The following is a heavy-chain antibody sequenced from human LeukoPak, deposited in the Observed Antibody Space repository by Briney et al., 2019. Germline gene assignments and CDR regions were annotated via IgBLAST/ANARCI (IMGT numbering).Heavy chain of an antibody. J-gene: IGHJ4*02. V-gene: IGHV3-21*01. CDR1: GFSFSPYA. Sequence: GSLRLSCAASGFSFSPYAMNWVRQAPGKGLEWVSSIGGSGRSIYYADSVKGRFTISRDNAKNSLYLQMNSVRAEDTAVYYCARESEESFDYWGQGTLVTISS. CDR2: IGGSGRSI. CDR3: ARESEESFDY.